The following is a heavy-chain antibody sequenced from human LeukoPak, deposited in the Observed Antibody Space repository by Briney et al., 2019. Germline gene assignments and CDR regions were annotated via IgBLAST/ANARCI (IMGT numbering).Heavy chain of an antibody. CDR1: GFTFSSYA. CDR3: AKDNPPIYDSSGLDY. Sequence: GGSLRLSCAASGFTFSSYAMSWVRQAPGKGLEWVSAISGSGGNTYYADSVKGRFTISRDNSKNTLYLQMNSLRAEDTAVYYCAKDNPPIYDSSGLDYWGQGTLVTVSS. D-gene: IGHD3-22*01. J-gene: IGHJ4*02. V-gene: IGHV3-23*01. CDR2: ISGSGGNT.